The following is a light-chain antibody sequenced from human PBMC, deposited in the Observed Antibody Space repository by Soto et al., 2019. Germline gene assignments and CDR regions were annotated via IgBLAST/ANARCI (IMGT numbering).Light chain of an antibody. Sequence: EIVNTQSPATLSVSPGERATLSCGASQSVDSNLVWYQQKPGQSPRLLIFRASTRATGIPARFSGSRSGPEFTLTINSLQSEDFAIYYCQRYNNWPLTFGGGTKVDIK. V-gene: IGKV3-15*01. CDR2: RAS. J-gene: IGKJ4*01. CDR1: QSVDSN. CDR3: QRYNNWPLT.